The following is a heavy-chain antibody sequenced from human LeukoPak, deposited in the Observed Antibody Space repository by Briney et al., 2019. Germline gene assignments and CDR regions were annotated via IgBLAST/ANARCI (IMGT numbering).Heavy chain of an antibody. CDR2: IKSKTDGGTI. D-gene: IGHD3-3*01. J-gene: IGHJ4*02. Sequence: PGGSLRLSCAASGFTFSDAWMNWVRQAPGKGLEWVGRIKSKTDGGTIDYAAPVKGRFTISRDDSKNTLYLQMNSLKTEDTAVYYCTTDHEIPLRFLEWLPFDYWGQGTLVTVSS. CDR1: GFTFSDAW. V-gene: IGHV3-15*01. CDR3: TTDHEIPLRFLEWLPFDY.